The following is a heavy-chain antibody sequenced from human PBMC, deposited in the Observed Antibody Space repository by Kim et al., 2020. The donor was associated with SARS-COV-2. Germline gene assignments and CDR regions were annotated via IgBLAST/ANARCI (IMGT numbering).Heavy chain of an antibody. Sequence: GGSLRLSCAASGFTFSSYAMSWVRQAPGKVLEWVSAISGSVGSTYYADSVKGRFTISRDNSKNTLYLQMNSLRAEDTAVYYCAKDLAYSGGYWGQGTLVTVSS. J-gene: IGHJ4*02. V-gene: IGHV3-23*01. CDR2: ISGSVGST. CDR1: GFTFSSYA. CDR3: AKDLAYSGGY. D-gene: IGHD1-26*01.